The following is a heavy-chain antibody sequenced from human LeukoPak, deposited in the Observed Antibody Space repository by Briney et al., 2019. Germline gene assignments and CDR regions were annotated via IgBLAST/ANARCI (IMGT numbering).Heavy chain of an antibody. CDR1: GFTFSDYS. CDR3: ARDKSIAAAVGDY. J-gene: IGHJ4*02. V-gene: IGHV3-23*01. D-gene: IGHD6-13*01. CDR2: ISGSGAST. Sequence: GGSLRLSCAASGFTFSDYSMSWVRQAPGKGLEWVSGISGSGASTYYADSVKGRFTISRDNSKNTLYLQMNSLRAEDTAVYYCARDKSIAAAVGDYWGQGTLVTVSS.